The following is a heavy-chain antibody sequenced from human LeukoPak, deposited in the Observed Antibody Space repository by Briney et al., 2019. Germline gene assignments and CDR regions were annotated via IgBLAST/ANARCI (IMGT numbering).Heavy chain of an antibody. Sequence: ASVKVSCKASGYTFTSYDIMWVRQAPGQGLEWMGWISGYSGNTNYAQNLRGRVTMTTDTSTNTAYMELRSLSSDDTAVYYCARDPPGVVTGGYWGPGALVTVSS. J-gene: IGHJ4*02. CDR1: GYTFTSYD. D-gene: IGHD3-22*01. CDR3: ARDPPGVVTGGY. CDR2: ISGYSGNT. V-gene: IGHV1-18*01.